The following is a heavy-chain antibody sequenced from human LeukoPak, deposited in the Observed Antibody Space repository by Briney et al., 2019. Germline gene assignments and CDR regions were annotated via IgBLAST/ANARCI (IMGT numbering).Heavy chain of an antibody. CDR1: GYTFTSYG. CDR2: ISAYNGNT. CDR3: ARYYCSGGSCYYEDAFDI. V-gene: IGHV1-18*01. J-gene: IGHJ3*02. Sequence: ASVKVSCKASGYTFTSYGISWVRQAPGQGLEWMGWISAYNGNTNYAQKLQGRVTITRNTSISTAYMELSSLRSEDTAVYYCARYYCSGGSCYYEDAFDIWGQGTMVTVSS. D-gene: IGHD2-15*01.